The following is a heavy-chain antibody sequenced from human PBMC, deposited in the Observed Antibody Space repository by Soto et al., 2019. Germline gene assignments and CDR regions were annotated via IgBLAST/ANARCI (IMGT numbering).Heavy chain of an antibody. D-gene: IGHD2-8*01. V-gene: IGHV4-61*01. CDR3: ARDRGVLMCYDAFDI. Sequence: SETLSLTCTVSGGSVSSGNYYWSWIRQPPGKGLEWIGYFYDIESTNYNPSLKSRVTISVDTSKNQFSLKLSSVTASDTAVYYCARDRGVLMCYDAFDIWGQGTMVTVSS. J-gene: IGHJ3*02. CDR1: GGSVSSGNYY. CDR2: FYDIEST.